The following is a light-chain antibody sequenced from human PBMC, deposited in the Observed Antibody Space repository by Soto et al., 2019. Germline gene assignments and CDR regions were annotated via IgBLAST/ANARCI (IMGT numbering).Light chain of an antibody. J-gene: IGKJ5*01. CDR1: QSISSS. V-gene: IGKV1-39*01. Sequence: QMNQSASSLSASVGDKVTITCRASQSISSSLNWYQQKSGKAPNLLIYGVSRLQGGVPSRFSGSGSGTDFTLSISSLQPEDFATYYCQQSYTAPSIPSGQVARPAIK. CDR3: QQSYTAPSIP. CDR2: GVS.